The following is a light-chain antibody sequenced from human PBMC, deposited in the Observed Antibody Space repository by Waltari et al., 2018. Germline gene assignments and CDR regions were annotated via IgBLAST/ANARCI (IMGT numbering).Light chain of an antibody. J-gene: IGLJ3*02. CDR2: DVT. V-gene: IGLV2-11*01. CDR3: CSYAGSYSWL. Sequence: QSALTQPRSVSGSPGLSVTISCVGSSSDVGNYNFVSWFQHHPGKAPTLLIFDVTKRPPGAPDLCSAAQSGNTASLTISGLQSDDEADYYCCSYAGSYSWLFGGGTKVTVL. CDR1: SSDVGNYNF.